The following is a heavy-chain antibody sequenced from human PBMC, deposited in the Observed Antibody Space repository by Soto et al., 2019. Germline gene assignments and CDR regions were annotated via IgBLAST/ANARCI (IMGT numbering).Heavy chain of an antibody. D-gene: IGHD3-22*01. Sequence: GSLRLSCAASGFTFINSWMSWVRQVPGKGLEWVANINEGGSEKYYVNSVKGRFTISRDNAKNSLYLQMDSLRAEDTAVYYCARELVVGPAEYFQHWGQGTRVTVSS. V-gene: IGHV3-7*01. CDR1: GFTFINSW. CDR2: INEGGSEK. CDR3: ARELVVGPAEYFQH. J-gene: IGHJ1*01.